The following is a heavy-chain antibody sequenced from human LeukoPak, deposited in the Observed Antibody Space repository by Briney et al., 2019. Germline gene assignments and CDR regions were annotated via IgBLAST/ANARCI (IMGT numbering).Heavy chain of an antibody. D-gene: IGHD6-6*01. V-gene: IGHV3-48*02. CDR1: GFTFSGYN. CDR3: AREYSSSSGSVSDY. J-gene: IGHJ4*02. CDR2: ITSSSSTI. Sequence: GGSLRLSCAASGFTFSGYNMNWVRQAPGKGLEWVSYITSSSSTIYYADSVKGRFTISRDNAKNPLYLQMNSLRDEDTAVYYCAREYSSSSGSVSDYWGQGTLVTVSS.